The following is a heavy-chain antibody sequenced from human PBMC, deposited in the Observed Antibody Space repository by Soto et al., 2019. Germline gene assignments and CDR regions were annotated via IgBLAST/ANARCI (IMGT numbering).Heavy chain of an antibody. CDR2: INAGNGNT. CDR1: GYTFTSYA. J-gene: IGHJ4*02. D-gene: IGHD2-2*02. CDR3: ASSVTVPAAIGY. V-gene: IGHV1-3*01. Sequence: QVQLVQSGAEVKKPGASVKVSCKASGYTFTSYAMHWVRQAPGQRLEWMGWINAGNGNTKYSQKFQGRVTITRDTAASTAYTELSSLRAEDTAVYYCASSVTVPAAIGYWGQGPLVTVSS.